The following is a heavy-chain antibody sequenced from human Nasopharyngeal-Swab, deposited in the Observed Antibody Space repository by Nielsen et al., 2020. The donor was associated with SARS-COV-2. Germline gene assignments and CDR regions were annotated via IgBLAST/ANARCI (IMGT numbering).Heavy chain of an antibody. J-gene: IGHJ4*02. V-gene: IGHV4-34*01. CDR3: ARGPVVAYCGGDCYSEVILPGFDY. Sequence: SETLSLTCAVYGGSFSGYYWSWIRQPPGKGLEWIGEINHSGSTNYNPSHKSRVTISVDTSKNQFSLKLSSVTAADTALYYCARGPVVAYCGGDCYSEVILPGFDYWGQGTLVTVSS. CDR1: GGSFSGYY. CDR2: INHSGST. D-gene: IGHD2-21*02.